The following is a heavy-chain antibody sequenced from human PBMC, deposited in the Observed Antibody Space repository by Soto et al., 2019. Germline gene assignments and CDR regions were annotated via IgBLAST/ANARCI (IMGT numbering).Heavy chain of an antibody. D-gene: IGHD6-6*01. Sequence: SVKVSCKASGGTFSSYSISLVRQAPGQGLEWMGGIIPIFRTAIYEQTFQGRVTITADESTSTAYMELSSLRSEDTAVYYCAIEYSSSPPYYPIGYWGQGTLVTVSS. CDR2: IIPIFRTA. CDR3: AIEYSSSPPYYPIGY. V-gene: IGHV1-69*13. CDR1: GGTFSSYS. J-gene: IGHJ4*02.